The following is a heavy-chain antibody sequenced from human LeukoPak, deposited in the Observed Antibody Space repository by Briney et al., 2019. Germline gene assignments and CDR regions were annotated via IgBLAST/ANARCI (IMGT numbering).Heavy chain of an antibody. V-gene: IGHV4-34*01. CDR2: INHSGST. CDR1: DGSFSGYY. D-gene: IGHD3-22*01. Sequence: TSETLSLTCAVYDGSFSGYYWSWIRQPPGKGLEWIGEINHSGSTNYNPSLKSRVTISVDTSKNQFSLKLSSVTAADTAVYYCARNYYDSSGYSLYYYYYMDVWGKGTTVTVSS. CDR3: ARNYYDSSGYSLYYYYYMDV. J-gene: IGHJ6*03.